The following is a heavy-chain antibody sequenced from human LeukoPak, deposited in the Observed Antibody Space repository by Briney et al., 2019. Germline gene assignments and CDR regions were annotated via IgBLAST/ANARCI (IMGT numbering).Heavy chain of an antibody. J-gene: IGHJ4*02. CDR2: ISSSSYTI. V-gene: IGHV3-48*01. CDR1: GFTFSSYS. Sequence: GGSLRLSCAASGFTFSSYSMTWVRQAPGKGLEWVSYISSSSYTIYYADSVKGRFTISRDNAKNSLYLQMNSLRAEDTAVYYCASPQRGSNEWNYFWGQGTLVTVSS. D-gene: IGHD3-3*01. CDR3: ASPQRGSNEWNYF.